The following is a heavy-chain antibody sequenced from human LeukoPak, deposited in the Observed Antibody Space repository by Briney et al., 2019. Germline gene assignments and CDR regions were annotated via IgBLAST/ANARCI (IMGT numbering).Heavy chain of an antibody. CDR2: IIPILGIA. CDR1: GGTFSSYA. J-gene: IGHJ4*01. Sequence: SVKVSCKASGGTFSSYAISWVRQAPGQGLEWMGRIIPILGIANYAQKFQGRVTITADKSTSTAYMELSSLRSEDTAVYYCASSDDSSGYYLDYWGQEPWSPSPQ. V-gene: IGHV1-69*04. D-gene: IGHD3-22*01. CDR3: ASSDDSSGYYLDY.